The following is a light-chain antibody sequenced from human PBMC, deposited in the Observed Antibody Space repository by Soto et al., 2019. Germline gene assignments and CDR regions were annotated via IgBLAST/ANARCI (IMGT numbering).Light chain of an antibody. CDR1: QSISTW. CDR3: QQYKSDALFT. Sequence: DIQMTQSPSTLSASVGDRVTITCRASQSISTWLAWYQRKPGKAPKLLIYDASSLETGVPSRFSGSGSGTEFTLTISSLQPDDCAIYYCQQYKSDALFTFGPGTKVDI. CDR2: DAS. J-gene: IGKJ3*01. V-gene: IGKV1-5*01.